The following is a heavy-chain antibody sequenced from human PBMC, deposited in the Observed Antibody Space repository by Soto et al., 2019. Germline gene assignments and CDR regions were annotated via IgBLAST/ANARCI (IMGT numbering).Heavy chain of an antibody. V-gene: IGHV1-69*12. Sequence: QVQLVQSGTGVKKPGSSVKVSCKASGGTFSRYAINWVRQAPGRGLEWMGGITPIFGTPNYAQKFQGRVTITADGSTKTAYMELRRLRSEDTDVYYCAQTLGLAVSGPGRFDLWGRGTLVTVTS. D-gene: IGHD6-19*01. CDR2: ITPIFGTP. CDR1: GGTFSRYA. CDR3: AQTLGLAVSGPGRFDL. J-gene: IGHJ2*01.